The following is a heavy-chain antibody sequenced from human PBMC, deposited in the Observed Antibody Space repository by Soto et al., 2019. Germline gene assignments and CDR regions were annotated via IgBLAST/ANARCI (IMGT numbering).Heavy chain of an antibody. Sequence: QLVQSGAEVKKPGSSVKVSCKASGGDFLSYTISGVRQAPGQGPEWMGTIIPILDVAKNAQKFQGRVAITADKATSTVYMELRSLRSDDTAVYYCAQMWFGELWHGMDVWGQGTTITVSS. J-gene: IGHJ6*02. V-gene: IGHV1-69*02. D-gene: IGHD3-10*01. CDR1: GGDFLSYT. CDR3: AQMWFGELWHGMDV. CDR2: IIPILDVA.